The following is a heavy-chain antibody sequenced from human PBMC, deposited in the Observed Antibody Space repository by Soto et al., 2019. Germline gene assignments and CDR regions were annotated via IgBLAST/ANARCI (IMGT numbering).Heavy chain of an antibody. CDR1: GGSIDSGGFY. CDR3: ARLRADIPTGDAFDS. Sequence: PSETLSLTCNVSGGSIDSGGFYWSWIRQRPGKGLEWVGYIFYSGRTYYNPSLKSRLSISVDTSKNQFSLNLSSMSAADTAVYYCARLRADIPTGDAFDSWGQGTMVTFSS. CDR2: IFYSGRT. J-gene: IGHJ3*02. D-gene: IGHD2-2*02. V-gene: IGHV4-31*03.